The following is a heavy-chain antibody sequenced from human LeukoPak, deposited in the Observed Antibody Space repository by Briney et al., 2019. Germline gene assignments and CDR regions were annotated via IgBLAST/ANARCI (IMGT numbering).Heavy chain of an antibody. J-gene: IGHJ4*02. CDR3: ARGALMVRGVTDNY. CDR2: IIPILGIT. Sequence: ASVKVSCKASGGTFSSYAISWVRQAPGQGLEWMGRIIPILGITNYAQKFQGRVTITADKSTSTAYMELSSLRSEDTAVYYCARGALMVRGVTDNYWGQGTLVTVSS. D-gene: IGHD3-10*01. V-gene: IGHV1-69*04. CDR1: GGTFSSYA.